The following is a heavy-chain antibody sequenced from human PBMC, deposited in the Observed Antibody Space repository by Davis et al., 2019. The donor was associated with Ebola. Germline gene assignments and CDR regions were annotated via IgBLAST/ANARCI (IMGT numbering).Heavy chain of an antibody. J-gene: IGHJ6*02. V-gene: IGHV3-23*01. CDR2: ISVGGGVT. CDR1: GLTFSSYA. D-gene: IGHD6-13*01. Sequence: GESLKISCAASGLTFSSYAMSWVRQAPGKGLEWVSGISVGGGVTYYPESLKGRFSISRDNAKNSLFLQMNSLRDEDTAVYHCARDTGSSWYRSYGMVVWGQGTTVTVSS. CDR3: ARDTGSSWYRSYGMVV.